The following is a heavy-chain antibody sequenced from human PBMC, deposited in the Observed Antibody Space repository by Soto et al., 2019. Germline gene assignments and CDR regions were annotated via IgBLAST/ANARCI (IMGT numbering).Heavy chain of an antibody. CDR1: GYTFTSYP. V-gene: IGHV1-3*01. CDR2: INAGNGNT. CDR3: ASGIVVVRAAMPYYYGMGG. D-gene: IGHD2-2*01. J-gene: IGHJ6*02. Sequence: QVQVVQSGAEVKKPGASVRVSCKASGYTFTSYPMHWVRQAPGQRLEWMGWINAGNGNTKYSQKFQGRVTITRDTSGSRAYSEVSSWRSEDTAVYYCASGIVVVRAAMPYYYGMGGWGQVTTVTVSS.